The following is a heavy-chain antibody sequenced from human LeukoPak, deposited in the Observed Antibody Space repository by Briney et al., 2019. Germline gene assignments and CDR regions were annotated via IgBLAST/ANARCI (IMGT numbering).Heavy chain of an antibody. CDR1: GYTFTTYD. J-gene: IGHJ4*02. V-gene: IGHV1-18*01. CDR2: ISAYNGNT. CDR3: ARVTDNY. D-gene: IGHD2-15*01. Sequence: ASVKVSCKASGYTFTTYDVTLVRQAPGQGLEWMGWISAYNGNTNYAQKLQGRVTMTTDTSTSTAYMELRSLRSDDTAGYYCARVTDNYWGQGTLVTVSS.